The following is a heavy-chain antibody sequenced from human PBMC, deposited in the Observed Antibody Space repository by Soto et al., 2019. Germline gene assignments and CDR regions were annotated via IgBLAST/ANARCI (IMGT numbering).Heavy chain of an antibody. V-gene: IGHV1-3*01. CDR3: ASVYCGGDCSNYYYGMDV. Sequence: ASVKVSCKASGGTFSSYAISWVRQAPGQGLEWMGWINAGNGNTKYSQKFQGRVTITRDTSASTAYMELSSLRSEDTAVYYCASVYCGGDCSNYYYGMDVWGQGTTVTVPS. J-gene: IGHJ6*02. CDR1: GGTFSSYA. CDR2: INAGNGNT. D-gene: IGHD2-21*02.